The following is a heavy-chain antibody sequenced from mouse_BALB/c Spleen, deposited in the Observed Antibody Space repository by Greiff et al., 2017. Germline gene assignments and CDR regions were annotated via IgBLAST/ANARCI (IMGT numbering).Heavy chain of an antibody. Sequence: EVKLVESGGGLVKPGGSLKLSCAASGFTFSDYYMYWVRQTPEKRLEWVATISDGGSYTYYPDSVKGRFTISRDNAKNNLYLQMSSLKSEDTAMYYCAREGYGGAMDYWGQGTSVTVSS. CDR2: ISDGGSYT. CDR1: GFTFSDYY. V-gene: IGHV5-4*02. D-gene: IGHD1-1*02. CDR3: AREGYGGAMDY. J-gene: IGHJ4*01.